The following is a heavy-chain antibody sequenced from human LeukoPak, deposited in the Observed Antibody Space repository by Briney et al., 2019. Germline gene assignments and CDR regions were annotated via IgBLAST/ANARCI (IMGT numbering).Heavy chain of an antibody. CDR3: ARGRATYYYDSSGYYYFDY. CDR1: GGSVSSDSYY. CDR2: IYYSGSA. J-gene: IGHJ4*02. Sequence: RPSETLSLTCTVSGGSVSSDSYYWSWIRQPPGKGLEWIGYIYYSGSANYNPSLESRVTISVDTSKNQFSLKLGSVTAADTAVYYCARGRATYYYDSSGYYYFDYWGQGTLVTVSS. V-gene: IGHV4-61*01. D-gene: IGHD3-22*01.